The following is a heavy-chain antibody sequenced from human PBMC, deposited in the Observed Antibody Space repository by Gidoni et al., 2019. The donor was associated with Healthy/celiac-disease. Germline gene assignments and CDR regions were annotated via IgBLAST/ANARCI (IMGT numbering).Heavy chain of an antibody. CDR1: GFTFSSYG. CDR2: ISYDGSNK. V-gene: IGHV3-30*18. Sequence: QVQLVESGGGVVQPGRSLRLSCAASGFTFSSYGMHWVGQAPGKGLEWVEVISYDGSNKDYADSVKGRFTISRDNSKNTLYLQMNSLRAEDTAVYYCAKETGGTSFDYWGQGTLVTVSS. CDR3: AKETGGTSFDY. J-gene: IGHJ4*02. D-gene: IGHD2-15*01.